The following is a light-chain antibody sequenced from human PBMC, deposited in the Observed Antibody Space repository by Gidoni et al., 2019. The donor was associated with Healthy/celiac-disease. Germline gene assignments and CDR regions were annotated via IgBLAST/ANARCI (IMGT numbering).Light chain of an antibody. CDR3: QQYGSSPIT. V-gene: IGKV3-20*01. CDR2: GAS. J-gene: IGKJ5*01. Sequence: EIVLTQSPGTLSLSPGERATLSCRASQSVSSSYLAWYQQKPGQAPRLLIYGASRFSGSGSGTDFTLTISRLEPEDFAVYYCQQYGSSPITFGQGTRLEIK. CDR1: QSVSSSY.